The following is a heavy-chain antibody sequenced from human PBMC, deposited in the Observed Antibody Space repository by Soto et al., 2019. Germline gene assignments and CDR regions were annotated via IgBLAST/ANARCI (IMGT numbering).Heavy chain of an antibody. Sequence: SETLSLTCTVSGYSISSGYYWGWIRQPPGKGLEWIGSIYHSGSTYYNPSLKSRVTISVDTSKNQFSLKLSSVTAADTAVYDCARKSRAATETFFDYWGQGTLVTVSS. CDR2: IYHSGST. J-gene: IGHJ4*02. D-gene: IGHD2-15*01. CDR3: ARKSRAATETFFDY. CDR1: GYSISSGYY. V-gene: IGHV4-38-2*02.